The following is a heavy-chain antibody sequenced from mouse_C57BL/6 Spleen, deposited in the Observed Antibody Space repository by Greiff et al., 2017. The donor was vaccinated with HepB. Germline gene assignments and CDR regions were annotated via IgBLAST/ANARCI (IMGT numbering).Heavy chain of an antibody. Sequence: VQLQQSGAELVKPGASVKVSCKASGYTFTSYWMHWVKQRPGQGLEWIGRIHPSDSDTNYNQKFKGKATLTVDKSSSTAYMQLSSLTSEDSAVYYCAAYYGSSYPFAYWGQGTLVTVSA. V-gene: IGHV1-74*01. CDR1: GYTFTSYW. J-gene: IGHJ3*01. CDR2: IHPSDSDT. D-gene: IGHD1-1*01. CDR3: AAYYGSSYPFAY.